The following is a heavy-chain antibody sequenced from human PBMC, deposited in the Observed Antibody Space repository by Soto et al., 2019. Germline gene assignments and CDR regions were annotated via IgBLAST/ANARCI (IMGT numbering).Heavy chain of an antibody. J-gene: IGHJ4*02. D-gene: IGHD5-18*01. CDR3: ARESAMVTG. V-gene: IGHV4-39*02. Sequence: SEPLSLTCTVSGGSISSSSYYWGWIRQPPGKGLEWIGSIYYSGSTYYNPSLKSRVTIPVDTSKNQFSLKLSSVTAADTAVYYCARESAMVTGWGQGTLVTVSS. CDR2: IYYSGST. CDR1: GGSISSSSYY.